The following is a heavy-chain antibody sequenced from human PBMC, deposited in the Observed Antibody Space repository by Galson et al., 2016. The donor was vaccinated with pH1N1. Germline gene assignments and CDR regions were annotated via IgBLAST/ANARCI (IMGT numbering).Heavy chain of an antibody. J-gene: IGHJ4*02. CDR2: IDPSAGTT. V-gene: IGHV1-46*01. CDR1: GYSVTRYY. Sequence: SVKVSCKASGYSVTRYYMHWVRQAPGQGLEWMGIIDPSAGTTTYSQKFQGRISLTRDTSTNSVHMDLSTLRPADSAIYFCARRYYFDYWGQGTLVTVSS. CDR3: ARRYYFDY.